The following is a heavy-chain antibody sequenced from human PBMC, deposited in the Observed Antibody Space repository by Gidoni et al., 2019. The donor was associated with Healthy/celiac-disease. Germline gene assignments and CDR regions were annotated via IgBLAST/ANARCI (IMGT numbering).Heavy chain of an antibody. CDR1: GFTFSSYA. CDR2: ISGSGGST. V-gene: IGHV3-23*01. J-gene: IGHJ4*02. D-gene: IGHD4-17*01. CDR3: AKTRGAMTTVVTLPEYYFDY. Sequence: EVQLLESGGGLVQPGGSLRLSCAASGFTFSSYAMSWVRQAPGKGLEWVSAISGSGGSTYYADSVKGRFTISRDNSKNTLYLQMNSLRAEDTAVYYCAKTRGAMTTVVTLPEYYFDYWGQGTLVTVSS.